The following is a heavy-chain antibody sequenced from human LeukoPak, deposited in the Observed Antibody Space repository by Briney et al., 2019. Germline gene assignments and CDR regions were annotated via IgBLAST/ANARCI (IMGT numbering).Heavy chain of an antibody. D-gene: IGHD2-15*01. CDR3: AKGYCSGGSCYRPFDY. Sequence: PGRSLRLSCAASGFTFSSYAMSWVRQAPGKGLEWVSAISGSGGSTYYADSVKGRFTISRDNSKDTLYLQMNSLRAEDTAVYYCAKGYCSGGSCYRPFDYWGQGTLVTVSS. CDR1: GFTFSSYA. V-gene: IGHV3-23*01. CDR2: ISGSGGST. J-gene: IGHJ4*02.